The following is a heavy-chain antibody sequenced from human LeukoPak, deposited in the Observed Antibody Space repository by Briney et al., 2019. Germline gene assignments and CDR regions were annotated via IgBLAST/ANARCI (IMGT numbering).Heavy chain of an antibody. CDR3: AYYDSSGYYYGRLRY. CDR2: SAGGGST. D-gene: IGHD3-22*01. J-gene: IGHJ4*02. V-gene: IGHV3-23*01. Sequence: SAGGGSTHYADSVKGRFTISRDNSKDTLYLHMNSLRADDTAVYFCAYYDSSGYYYGRLRYWGQGTPVTVSS.